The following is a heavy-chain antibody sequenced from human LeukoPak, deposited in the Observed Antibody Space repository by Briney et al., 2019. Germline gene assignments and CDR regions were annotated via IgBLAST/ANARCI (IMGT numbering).Heavy chain of an antibody. J-gene: IGHJ4*02. D-gene: IGHD3-10*01. V-gene: IGHV3-11*01. Sequence: PGGSLTLSCAASGFTFSRFSFSDYYMIWIRQAPGKGLEWVSYISGGGSSTYYADSVKGRFTISRDNAQNSLYLQMSRLRAEDTAVYYCARVRNYGSGSFYTFDYWGQGTLVTVSS. CDR1: GFTFSRFSFSDYY. CDR2: ISGGGSST. CDR3: ARVRNYGSGSFYTFDY.